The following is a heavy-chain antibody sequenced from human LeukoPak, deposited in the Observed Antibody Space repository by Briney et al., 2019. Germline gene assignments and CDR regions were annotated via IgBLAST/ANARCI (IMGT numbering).Heavy chain of an antibody. Sequence: TGGSLRLSCAASGFTFSSYGMHWVRQAPGKGLEWVAVIWYDGSNKYYADSVKGRFTISRDNSKSTLYLQMNSLRAEDTAVYYCAKDSNPYYYDSSGYYPDYWGQGTLVTVSS. D-gene: IGHD3-22*01. V-gene: IGHV3-33*06. CDR1: GFTFSSYG. CDR2: IWYDGSNK. J-gene: IGHJ4*02. CDR3: AKDSNPYYYDSSGYYPDY.